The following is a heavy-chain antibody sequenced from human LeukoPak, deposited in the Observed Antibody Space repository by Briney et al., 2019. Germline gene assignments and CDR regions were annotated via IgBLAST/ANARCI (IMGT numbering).Heavy chain of an antibody. CDR3: ARAYSERYGLGYYYMDV. Sequence: GGSLRLSCAASGFIYSRNTMNWVRQAPGKGLEWVSSISSRSSYIYYADSVKGRFTISKDNAKKSVYLQMNSLRAEDTAVYYCARAYSERYGLGYYYMDVWGKGTTVTISS. CDR1: GFIYSRNT. J-gene: IGHJ6*03. CDR2: ISSRSSYI. D-gene: IGHD1-26*01. V-gene: IGHV3-21*01.